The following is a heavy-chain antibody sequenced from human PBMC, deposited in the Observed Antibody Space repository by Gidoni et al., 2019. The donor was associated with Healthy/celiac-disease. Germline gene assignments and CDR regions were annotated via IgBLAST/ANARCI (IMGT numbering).Heavy chain of an antibody. D-gene: IGHD3-9*01. J-gene: IGHJ4*02. CDR2: ISGSGGST. Sequence: EVQLLASGGGLVQPGGSLRLSCAASGFTFSSYAMSWVRQAPGKGLEWVSAISGSGGSTYYADSVKGRFTISRDNSKNTLYLQMNSLRAEDTAVYYCAKVGRYFDWLLGTLDYWGQGTLVTVSS. CDR1: GFTFSSYA. CDR3: AKVGRYFDWLLGTLDY. V-gene: IGHV3-23*01.